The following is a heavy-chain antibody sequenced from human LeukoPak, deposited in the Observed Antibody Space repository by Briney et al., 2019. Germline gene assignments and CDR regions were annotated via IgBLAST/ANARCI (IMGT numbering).Heavy chain of an antibody. J-gene: IGHJ4*02. CDR1: GGSFSGYY. CDR3: ARSYDYAGSYDYIWGSYRYTPTFDY. Sequence: SETLSLTCAVYGGSFSGYYWNWIRQPPGKGLEWIGEINPSGSTNYNPSLKSRVTISVDTSKNQFSLRLSSVTDADTAVYYCARSYDYAGSYDYIWGSYRYTPTFDYWGQGTLVTVSS. V-gene: IGHV4-34*01. D-gene: IGHD3-16*02. CDR2: INPSGST.